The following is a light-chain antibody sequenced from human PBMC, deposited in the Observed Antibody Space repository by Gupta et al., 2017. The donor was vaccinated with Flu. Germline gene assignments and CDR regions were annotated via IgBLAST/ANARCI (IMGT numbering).Light chain of an antibody. CDR3: ASWDDTLSGHVL. J-gene: IGLJ3*02. CDR2: SND. Sequence: HSVLTHPPSASGAPRQRVTLSCSGSSSNIESNIVNWYQQLPGMAPKLLIYSNDQRPSGVPARFSGSKSGTSAYLAITGLQSDDEGDYYCASWDDTLSGHVLFGAGTKVTVL. V-gene: IGLV1-44*01. CDR1: SSNIESNI.